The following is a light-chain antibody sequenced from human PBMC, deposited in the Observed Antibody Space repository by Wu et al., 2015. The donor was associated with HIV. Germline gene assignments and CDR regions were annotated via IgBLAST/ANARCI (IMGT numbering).Light chain of an antibody. CDR2: GAS. CDR1: QSVSSSY. J-gene: IGKJ2*01. CDR3: HQYGSSPGT. V-gene: IGKV3-20*01. Sequence: EIVLTQSPATLSLSPGERATLSCRASQSVSSSYVAWYQQKSGQAPRLFIYGASSRAAGIPDRFRGSGSGTDFTLTISRLEPEDSAVYYCHQYGSSPGTFGLGDQAGD.